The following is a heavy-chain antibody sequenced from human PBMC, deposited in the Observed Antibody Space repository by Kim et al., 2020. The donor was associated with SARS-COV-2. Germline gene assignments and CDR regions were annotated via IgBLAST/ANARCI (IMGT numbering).Heavy chain of an antibody. D-gene: IGHD2-21*02. V-gene: IGHV4-34*01. CDR2: INHSGST. J-gene: IGHJ4*02. CDR3: ARGALPPDGGNSDY. Sequence: SETLSLTCAVYGGSFSGYYWSWIRQPPGKGLEWIGEINHSGSTNYNPSLKSRVTISVDTSKNQFSLKLSSVTAADTAVYYCARGALPPDGGNSDYWGQGTLVTVSS. CDR1: GGSFSGYY.